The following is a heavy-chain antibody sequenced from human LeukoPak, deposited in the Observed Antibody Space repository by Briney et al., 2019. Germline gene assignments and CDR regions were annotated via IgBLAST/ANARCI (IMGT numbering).Heavy chain of an antibody. CDR3: ATDRQGSSFWFDP. CDR1: GYTFTSYG. CDR2: ISVHNGST. D-gene: IGHD6-13*01. V-gene: IGHV1-18*01. Sequence: ASVKVSCKASGYTFTSYGISWVRQAPGQGLEWMGWISVHNGSTNYAQKLQGRVTMTEDTSTDTVYMELSSLRSEDTAVYYCATDRQGSSFWFDPWGQGTLVTVSS. J-gene: IGHJ5*02.